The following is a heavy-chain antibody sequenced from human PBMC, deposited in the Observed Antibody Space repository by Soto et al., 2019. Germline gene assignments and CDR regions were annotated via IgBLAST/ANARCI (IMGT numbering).Heavy chain of an antibody. CDR2: ISYDGSNK. Sequence: GGSLRLSCAASGFTFSSYAMHWVRQAPGKGLEWVAVISYDGSNKYYADSVKGRFTISRDNSKNTLYLQMNSLRAEDTAVYYCARGSLWFGGKLDYWGQGTLVTVSS. J-gene: IGHJ4*02. CDR3: ARGSLWFGGKLDY. D-gene: IGHD3-10*01. V-gene: IGHV3-30-3*01. CDR1: GFTFSSYA.